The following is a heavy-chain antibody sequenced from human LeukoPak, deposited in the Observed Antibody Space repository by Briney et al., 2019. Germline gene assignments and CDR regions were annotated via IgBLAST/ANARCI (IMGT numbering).Heavy chain of an antibody. Sequence: ASVKVSCKVSGYTLTELSMHWVRQAPGKGLEWMGGFDPEDGETIFAQKFQGRVTMTEDTSTDTAYMELSSLRSEDTAVYYCATESGSGYYGGYYYYGMDVWGQGTTVTVSS. V-gene: IGHV1-24*01. CDR2: FDPEDGET. CDR1: GYTLTELS. D-gene: IGHD3-22*01. CDR3: ATESGSGYYGGYYYYGMDV. J-gene: IGHJ6*02.